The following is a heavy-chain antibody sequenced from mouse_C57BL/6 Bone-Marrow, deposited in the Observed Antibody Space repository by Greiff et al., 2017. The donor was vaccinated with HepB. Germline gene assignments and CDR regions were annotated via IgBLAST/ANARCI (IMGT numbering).Heavy chain of an antibody. J-gene: IGHJ1*03. CDR1: GYTFTSYW. V-gene: IGHV1-5*01. CDR2: IYPGNSDT. CDR3: TVITTVVAPNWYFDV. Sequence: EVQLQQSGTVLARPGASVKMSCKTSGYTFTSYWMHWVKQRPGQGLEWIGAIYPGNSDTSYNQKFKGKAKLTAVTSASTAYMELSSLTNEDSAVYYCTVITTVVAPNWYFDVWGTGTTVTVSS. D-gene: IGHD1-1*01.